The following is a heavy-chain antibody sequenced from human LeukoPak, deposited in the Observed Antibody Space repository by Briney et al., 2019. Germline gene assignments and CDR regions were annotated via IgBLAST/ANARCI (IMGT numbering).Heavy chain of an antibody. J-gene: IGHJ4*02. D-gene: IGHD3-16*01. CDR2: ITPIFGIA. CDR1: GGTFSSYA. Sequence: SVKVSCKASGGTFSSYAISWVRQAPGQGLEWMGRITPIFGIANYAQKFQGRVTITADKSTSTAYMELSSLRSEDTAVYYCARLIMTHDSAFDYWGQGTLVTVSS. CDR3: ARLIMTHDSAFDY. V-gene: IGHV1-69*04.